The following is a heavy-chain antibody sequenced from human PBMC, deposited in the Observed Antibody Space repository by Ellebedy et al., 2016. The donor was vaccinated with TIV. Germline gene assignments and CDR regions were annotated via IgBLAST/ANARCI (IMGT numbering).Heavy chain of an antibody. D-gene: IGHD2-15*01. CDR2: IYPGDSDT. J-gene: IGHJ5*02. V-gene: IGHV5-51*01. CDR1: GYSFTSYW. CDR3: ARRYCSGGSCYSGHWFDP. Sequence: GESLKISCKGSGYSFTSYWIGWVRQMPGKGLEWMGIIYPGDSDTRYSPSFQGQVTISADKSISTAYLQWSSLKASDTAMYYCARRYCSGGSCYSGHWFDPWGQGTLVTVSS.